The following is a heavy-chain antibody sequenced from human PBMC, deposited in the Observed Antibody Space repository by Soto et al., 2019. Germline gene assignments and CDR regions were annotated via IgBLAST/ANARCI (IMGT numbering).Heavy chain of an antibody. Sequence: GASLKISCKGSGYSFAGSWITWVRQKPGKGLEWMGRIDPSDSQTYYSPSFRGHVTISVTKSITTVFLQWSSLRASDTAMYYCARQIYDSDTGPNFQYYFDSWGQGTPVTV. D-gene: IGHD3-22*01. CDR3: ARQIYDSDTGPNFQYYFDS. J-gene: IGHJ4*02. V-gene: IGHV5-10-1*01. CDR1: GYSFAGSW. CDR2: IDPSDSQT.